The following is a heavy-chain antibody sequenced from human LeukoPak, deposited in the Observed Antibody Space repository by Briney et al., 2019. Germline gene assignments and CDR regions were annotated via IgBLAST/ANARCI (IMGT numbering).Heavy chain of an antibody. V-gene: IGHV3-23*01. CDR2: ISGSGDTT. CDR3: AKSQRNDQQVVQRIDY. CDR1: RFTFSTYA. D-gene: IGHD2-2*01. Sequence: GGSLRLSCTASRFTFSTYAMSWVRQAPGKGLEWFSSISGSGDTTYYTGSVKGRFTISRDNSKNALYLQMSSLRAEDTAVYYCAKSQRNDQQVVQRIDYWGQGTLVTVSS. J-gene: IGHJ4*02.